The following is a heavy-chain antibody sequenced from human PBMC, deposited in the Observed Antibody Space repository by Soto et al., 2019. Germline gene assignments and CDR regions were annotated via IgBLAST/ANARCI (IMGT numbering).Heavy chain of an antibody. CDR1: GFTFSSYE. CDR3: ARARIVVVPAEYYGMDV. D-gene: IGHD2-2*01. CDR2: ISSSGSTI. V-gene: IGHV3-48*03. J-gene: IGHJ6*02. Sequence: GGSLRLSCAASGFTFSSYEMNWVRQAPGKGLEWVSYISSSGSTIYYADSVKGRFTISRDNAKNSLYLQMNSLRAEDTAVYYCARARIVVVPAEYYGMDVWGQGTTVTVSS.